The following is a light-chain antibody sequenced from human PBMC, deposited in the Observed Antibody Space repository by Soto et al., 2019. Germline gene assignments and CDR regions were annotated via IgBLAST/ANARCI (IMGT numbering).Light chain of an antibody. CDR3: QQYNNWPWT. J-gene: IGKJ1*01. V-gene: IGKV3D-15*01. CDR1: QSVSSN. CDR2: GAS. Sequence: EIVLTQSPATLSVSPGARAAISGRASQSVSSNLAWHQQKPGQAPRLLIYGASTRATGIPARFSGSGSGTEFTLTISSLQSEDFAVYYCQQYNNWPWTFGQGTKVDIK.